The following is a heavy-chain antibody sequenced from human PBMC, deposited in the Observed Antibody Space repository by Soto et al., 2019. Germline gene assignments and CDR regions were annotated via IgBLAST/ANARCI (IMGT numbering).Heavy chain of an antibody. CDR1: GGSITTGGSY. Sequence: LSLTCTASGGSITTGGSYWSWIRQPPGKGLEWIGYIYYSGSTYYNPSLKSRVTISVDTSKNQFSLKLSSVTAADTAVYYCARDRADYSNHHYYYGMDVWGQGTTVTVSS. V-gene: IGHV4-30-4*01. CDR2: IYYSGST. J-gene: IGHJ6*02. CDR3: ARDRADYSNHHYYYGMDV. D-gene: IGHD4-4*01.